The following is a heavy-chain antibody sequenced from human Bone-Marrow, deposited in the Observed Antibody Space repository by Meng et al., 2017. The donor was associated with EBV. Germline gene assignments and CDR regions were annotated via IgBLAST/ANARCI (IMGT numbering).Heavy chain of an antibody. V-gene: IGHV1-69*01. D-gene: IGHD3-10*01. CDR3: ASESGRGFTPDY. CDR2: LIPMSDAP. Sequence: QGQLGRSGAEVKKPGSSVEVSCKTSGGTFRGDAVSWVRQAPGQGLEWMGGLIPMSDAPHYAQKFQDRVRITADESTSTHYMDLSGLRSEDTAVYYCASESGRGFTPDYWGQGTLVTVSS. CDR1: GGTFRGDA. J-gene: IGHJ4*02.